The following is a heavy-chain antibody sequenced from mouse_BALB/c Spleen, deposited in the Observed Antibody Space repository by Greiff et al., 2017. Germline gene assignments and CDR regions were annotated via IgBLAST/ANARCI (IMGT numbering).Heavy chain of an antibody. D-gene: IGHD2-12*01. CDR3: ARDKSYPYYFDY. Sequence: EVNVVESGGGLVQPGGSLKLSCAASGFTFSSYGMSWVRQTPDKRLELVATINSNGGSTYYPDSVKGRFTISRDNAKNTLYLQMSSLKSEDTAMYYCARDKSYPYYFDYWGQGTTLTVSS. CDR1: GFTFSSYG. CDR2: INSNGGST. V-gene: IGHV5-6-3*01. J-gene: IGHJ2*01.